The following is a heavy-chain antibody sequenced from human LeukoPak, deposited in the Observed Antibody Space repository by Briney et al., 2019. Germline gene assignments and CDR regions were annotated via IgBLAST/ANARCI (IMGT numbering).Heavy chain of an antibody. CDR1: GYTFSGYY. CDR2: INPNSGGT. Sequence: GASVKVSCKASGYTFSGYYMHWVRQAPGQGLEWMGWINPNSGGTNYAQKFQGRVTMTRDTSISTAYMELSRLRSDDTAVYYCARDRHPGNWNYCPCWFDPWGQGTLVTVSS. D-gene: IGHD1-7*01. J-gene: IGHJ5*02. V-gene: IGHV1-2*02. CDR3: ARDRHPGNWNYCPCWFDP.